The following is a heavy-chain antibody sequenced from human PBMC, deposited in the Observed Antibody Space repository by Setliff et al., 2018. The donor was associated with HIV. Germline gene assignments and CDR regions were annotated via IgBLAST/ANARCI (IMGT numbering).Heavy chain of an antibody. V-gene: IGHV5-51*01. CDR2: IYPDDSDA. D-gene: IGHD3-10*01. CDR1: GYSFHNHW. J-gene: IGHJ5*01. CDR3: AKAGGDS. Sequence: GESLKISCKASGYSFHNHWIGWVRQMPGKGLEWMGVIYPDDSDARYSSSFQGHVSISADRSIGTTYLQWSSLRASDTAMYYCAKAGGDSWGQGTLVTVSS.